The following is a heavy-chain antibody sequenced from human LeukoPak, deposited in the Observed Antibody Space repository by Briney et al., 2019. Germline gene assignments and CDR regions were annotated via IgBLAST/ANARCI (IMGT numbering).Heavy chain of an antibody. V-gene: IGHV3-23*01. CDR2: ISGNGVGT. D-gene: IGHD5-18*01. CDR3: VADSYGT. CDR1: GFSFSTYA. Sequence: GGSLRLSCAASGFSFSTYALLWIRQAPGRGLEWVSAISGNGVGTYYADSVKGRFTISRDNSRYTLYLQMGSLRAEDTAIYSCVADSYGTLGQGTLVTVSS. J-gene: IGHJ5*02.